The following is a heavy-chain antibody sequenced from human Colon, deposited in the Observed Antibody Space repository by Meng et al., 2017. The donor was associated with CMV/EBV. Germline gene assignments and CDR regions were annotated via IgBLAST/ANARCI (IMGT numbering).Heavy chain of an antibody. CDR2: ISGSGGST. V-gene: IGHV3-23*01. D-gene: IGHD3-9*01. J-gene: IGHJ5*02. CDR3: AKYEYFDWLLPNWFDP. Sequence: SCAASGFTFSSYAMSWVRQAPGKGLEWVSAISGSGGSTYYADSVKGRFTISRDNSKNTLYLQMNSLRAEDTAVYYCAKYEYFDWLLPNWFDPWGQGTLVTVSS. CDR1: GFTFSSYA.